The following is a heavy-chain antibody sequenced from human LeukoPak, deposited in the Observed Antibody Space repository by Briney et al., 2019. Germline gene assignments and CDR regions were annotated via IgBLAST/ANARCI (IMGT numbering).Heavy chain of an antibody. CDR1: GGSISSYY. CDR2: IYTSGST. Sequence: PSETLSLTCTVSGGSISSYYWSWIRQPAGKGLEWIGRIYTSGSTNYSPSLKSRVTISVDTSKNQFSLKLSSVTAADTAVYYCAGGITGTTPKNWGQGTLVTVSS. V-gene: IGHV4-4*07. CDR3: AGGITGTTPKN. D-gene: IGHD1-20*01. J-gene: IGHJ4*02.